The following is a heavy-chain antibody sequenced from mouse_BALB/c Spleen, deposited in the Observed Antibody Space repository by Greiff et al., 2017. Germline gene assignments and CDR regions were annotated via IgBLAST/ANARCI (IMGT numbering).Heavy chain of an antibody. V-gene: IGHV14-3*02. CDR1: GFNIKDTY. CDR2: IDPANGNT. Sequence: VQLQQSGAELVKPGASVKLSCTASGFNIKDTYMHWVKQRPEQGLEWIGRIDPANGNTKYDPKFQGTATITADTSSNTAYLQLSSLTSEDTAVYYCARAPHWYFDVWGAGTTVTVSS. J-gene: IGHJ1*01. CDR3: ARAPHWYFDV.